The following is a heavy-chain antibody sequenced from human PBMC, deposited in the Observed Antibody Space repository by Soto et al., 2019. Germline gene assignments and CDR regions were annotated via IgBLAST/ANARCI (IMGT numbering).Heavy chain of an antibody. CDR1: GFTFTSSA. Sequence: ASVKVSCKASGFTFTSSAVEWGRQARGQRMEGMGWIVVGSGNTNYAQKFQERVTITRDMSTSTAYMELSSLRSEDTAVYYCAAAKNPCGAFLEWLSYYGMDVWGQGTTATV. CDR3: AAAKNPCGAFLEWLSYYGMDV. V-gene: IGHV1-58*01. CDR2: IVVGSGNT. D-gene: IGHD3-3*02. J-gene: IGHJ6*02.